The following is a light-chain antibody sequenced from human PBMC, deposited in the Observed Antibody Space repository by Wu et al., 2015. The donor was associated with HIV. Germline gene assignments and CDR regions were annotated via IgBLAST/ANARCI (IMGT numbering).Light chain of an antibody. CDR3: QKYNTAPWA. V-gene: IGKV1-39*01. CDR1: QNIITF. Sequence: DIQMTQSPSSLSASVGDRVTITCRASQNIITFFNWYQQKPGKAPKLLIYSSSYLQSGVPSRFSGSGSGTDFTLTISSLQPEDVATYYCQKYNTAPWAFGQGTKVEMK. CDR2: SSS. J-gene: IGKJ1*01.